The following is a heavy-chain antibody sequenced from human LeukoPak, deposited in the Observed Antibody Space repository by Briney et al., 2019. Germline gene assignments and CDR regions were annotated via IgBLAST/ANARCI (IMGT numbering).Heavy chain of an antibody. CDR2: IIPIFGTA. J-gene: IGHJ4*02. Sequence: SVKVSCKASGGTFRSYAISRVRQAPGQGLEWMGRIIPIFGTANYAQKFQGRVTITTDESTSTAYMELSSLRSEDTAVYYCAIREYDILTGYYETPIDYWGQGTLVTVSS. D-gene: IGHD3-9*01. CDR1: GGTFRSYA. V-gene: IGHV1-69*05. CDR3: AIREYDILTGYYETPIDY.